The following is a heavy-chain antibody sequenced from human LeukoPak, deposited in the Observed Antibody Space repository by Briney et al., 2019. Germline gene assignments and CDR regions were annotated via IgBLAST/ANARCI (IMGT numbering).Heavy chain of an antibody. V-gene: IGHV4-59*01. CDR1: GGSISSYY. Sequence: PSETLSLTCTVSGGSISSYYWSWIRQPPGKGLEWIGYIYYSGSTNYNPSLKSRVTISVDTSKNQFSLKPSSVTAADTAVYYCARVRAAAGIDYWGQGTLVTVSS. CDR2: IYYSGST. D-gene: IGHD6-13*01. CDR3: ARVRAAAGIDY. J-gene: IGHJ4*02.